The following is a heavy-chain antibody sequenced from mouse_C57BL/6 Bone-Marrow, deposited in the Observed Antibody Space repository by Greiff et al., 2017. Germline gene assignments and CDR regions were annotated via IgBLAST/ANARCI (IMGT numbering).Heavy chain of an antibody. D-gene: IGHD3-1*01. CDR3: VRQGGLRNFFAY. CDR2: IRSKSNNYAT. CDR1: GFSFNTYA. V-gene: IGHV10-1*01. J-gene: IGHJ3*01. Sequence: GGGLVQPNGSLKLSCAASGFSFNTYAMNWVRQAPGKGLEWVARIRSKSNNYATYYADSVKDRFTISRDDSESMLYLQMNNLKTEDTAMYYCVRQGGLRNFFAYWGQGTLVTVSA.